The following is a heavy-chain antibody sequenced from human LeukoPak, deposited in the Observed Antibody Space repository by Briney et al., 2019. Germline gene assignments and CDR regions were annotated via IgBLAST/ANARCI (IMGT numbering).Heavy chain of an antibody. CDR3: ARGYWGYDS. CDR1: GYTFTAYY. J-gene: IGHJ4*02. Sequence: VSVKVSCKASGYTFTAYYMHWVRQAPGQGLEWMGWINPNSGGTNYAQKFQGWVTMTRDTSISTAYMELTRLKSDDTAVYYCARGYWGYDSWGQGTLVTVSS. D-gene: IGHD7-27*01. V-gene: IGHV1-2*04. CDR2: INPNSGGT.